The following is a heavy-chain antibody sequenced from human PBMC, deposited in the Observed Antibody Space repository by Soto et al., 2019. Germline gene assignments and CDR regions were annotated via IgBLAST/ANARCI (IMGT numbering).Heavy chain of an antibody. Sequence: EVQLVESGGGLIQPGGSLRLSCEASGFTFSSNDMNWVRQAPGKGLEWVSLIWTSGSTAYAASVKGRFTISRDNSKSALSLHMSSRRREDAAVYYCATRPLVRGASWGQGTMVTVSS. D-gene: IGHD1-26*01. CDR3: ATRPLVRGAS. J-gene: IGHJ3*01. CDR1: GFTFSSND. V-gene: IGHV3-53*01. CDR2: IWTSGST.